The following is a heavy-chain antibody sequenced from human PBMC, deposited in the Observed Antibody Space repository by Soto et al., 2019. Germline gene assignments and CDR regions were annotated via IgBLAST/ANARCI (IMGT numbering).Heavy chain of an antibody. CDR1: DYTFTSYG. CDR3: ARDRAITIFGVVTPDAFDI. V-gene: IGHV1-18*01. D-gene: IGHD3-3*01. CDR2: ISAYNGNT. J-gene: IGHJ3*02. Sequence: ASVKVSCKASDYTFTSYGISWVRQAPGQGLERMGWISAYNGNTNYAQKLQGRVTMTTDTSASTAYMELSSLRSEDTAVYYCARDRAITIFGVVTPDAFDIWGQGTMVTVSS.